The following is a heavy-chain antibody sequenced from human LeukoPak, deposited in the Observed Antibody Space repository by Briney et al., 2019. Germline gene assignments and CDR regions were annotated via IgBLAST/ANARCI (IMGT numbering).Heavy chain of an antibody. J-gene: IGHJ4*02. Sequence: GGSLRLSCAVSGFNFYNFWMTWVRQAPGKGLEWVANIKQDGSEKYYAASVKGRFTISRDNAKNSLSLQMNSLRAEDTAVYYCAKGSYGDYFDYWGQGTLVTVSS. CDR1: GFNFYNFW. CDR2: IKQDGSEK. CDR3: AKGSYGDYFDY. V-gene: IGHV3-7*01. D-gene: IGHD4-17*01.